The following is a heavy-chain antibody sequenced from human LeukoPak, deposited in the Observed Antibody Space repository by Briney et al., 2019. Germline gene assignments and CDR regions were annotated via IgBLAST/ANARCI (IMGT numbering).Heavy chain of an antibody. V-gene: IGHV1-69*05. CDR1: GGTFSSYA. J-gene: IGHJ2*01. Sequence: ASVKVSCKASGGTFSSYAISWVRQAPGQGLEWMGGIIPIFGTANYAQKFQGRVTMTRDMSTSTVYMELSSLRSEDTAVYYCARGGAFRRYDSSGYPDWYFDLWGRGTLVTVSS. CDR2: IIPIFGTA. CDR3: ARGGAFRRYDSSGYPDWYFDL. D-gene: IGHD3-22*01.